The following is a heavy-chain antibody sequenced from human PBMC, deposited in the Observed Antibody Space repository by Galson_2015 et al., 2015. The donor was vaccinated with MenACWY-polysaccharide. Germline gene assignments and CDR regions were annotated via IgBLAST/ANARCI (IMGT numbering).Heavy chain of an antibody. CDR2: ISYDETNK. Sequence: WVAVISYDETNKYYADSVKGRFTISRDNSKNTLYLQMNSLRAEDAAVYYCARDYCSRTSCYGLDVWGQGTTVIVSS. V-gene: IGHV3-30-3*01. CDR3: ARDYCSRTSCYGLDV. D-gene: IGHD2-2*01. J-gene: IGHJ6*02.